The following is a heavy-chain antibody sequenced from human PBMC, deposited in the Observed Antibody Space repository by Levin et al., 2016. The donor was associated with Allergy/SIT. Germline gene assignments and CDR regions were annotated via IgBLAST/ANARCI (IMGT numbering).Heavy chain of an antibody. CDR2: IYYSGST. CDR3: ARGLPGGQRRYKGISIPSRINDY. V-gene: IGHV4-59*12. CDR1: GGSISSYY. J-gene: IGHJ4*02. D-gene: IGHD5-12*01. Sequence: SETLSLTCTVSGGSISSYYWSWIRQPPGKGLEWIGYIYYSGSTNYNPSLKSRVTISVDTSKNQFSLKLSSVTAADTAVYYCARGLPGGQRRYKGISIPSRINDYWGQGTLVTVSS.